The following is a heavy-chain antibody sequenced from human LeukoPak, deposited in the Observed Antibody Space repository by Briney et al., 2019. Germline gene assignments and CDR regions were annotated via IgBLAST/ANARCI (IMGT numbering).Heavy chain of an antibody. Sequence: PGGSLRLSCAASGFTFRSYSMHWVRQAPGKGLEWVSYISSTSSTIYYADSVKGRFTISRDNAKNSLYLQMSSLRAEDTAVYYCARDSGPLGDGHWGQGTLVTVSS. CDR2: ISSTSSTI. J-gene: IGHJ4*02. D-gene: IGHD4-17*01. V-gene: IGHV3-48*04. CDR3: ARDSGPLGDGH. CDR1: GFTFRSYS.